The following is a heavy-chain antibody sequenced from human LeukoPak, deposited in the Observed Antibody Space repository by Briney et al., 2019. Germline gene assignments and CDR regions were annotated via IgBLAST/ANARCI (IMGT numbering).Heavy chain of an antibody. CDR2: IDTDETT. CDR3: ARGAGIVGSTTPFDY. CDR1: GFTFSNYW. J-gene: IGHJ4*02. D-gene: IGHD1-26*01. V-gene: IGHV3-74*01. Sequence: PGGSLRLSCAAAGFTFSNYWMHWGRQTPGKGLVWVSRIDTDETTGFADSVKGRFTISRDNANNTLYLQMDSLRAEDTAVYYCARGAGIVGSTTPFDYWGQGALVTVSS.